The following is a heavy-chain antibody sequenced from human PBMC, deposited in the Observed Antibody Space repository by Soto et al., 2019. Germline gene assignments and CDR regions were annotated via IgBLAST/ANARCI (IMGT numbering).Heavy chain of an antibody. D-gene: IGHD1-20*01. CDR2: SYYSGNT. CDR1: GASISVHSYY. J-gene: IGHJ5*02. Sequence: PSETLSLTCTVSGASISVHSYYWTWIRQPPGKGLEWIGSSYYSGNTYFNPSLKSRATISVDTSKNQFSLRLTSVTAADTAIYYCTMRYNWNDNYFDPRGPGXLVTVYS. CDR3: TMRYNWNDNYFDP. V-gene: IGHV4-39*01.